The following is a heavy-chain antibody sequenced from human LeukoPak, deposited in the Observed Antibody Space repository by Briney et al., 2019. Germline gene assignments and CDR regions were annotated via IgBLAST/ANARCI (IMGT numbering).Heavy chain of an antibody. CDR1: GFTFSSYW. D-gene: IGHD6-19*01. CDR2: IKQDGSEK. Sequence: PGGSLRLSCAASGFTFSSYWMSWVRQAPGKGLEWVANIKQDGSEKYYVDSVKGRFTISRDNAKNSLYLQMNSLRAEDTAVYDCARGVVAVAGTWYFDYWGQGTLVTVSS. V-gene: IGHV3-7*01. CDR3: ARGVVAVAGTWYFDY. J-gene: IGHJ4*02.